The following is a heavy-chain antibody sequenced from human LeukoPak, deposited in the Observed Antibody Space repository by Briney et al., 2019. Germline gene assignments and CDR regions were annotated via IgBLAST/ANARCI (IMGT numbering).Heavy chain of an antibody. CDR2: MNPNSGGT. J-gene: IGHJ3*02. V-gene: IGHV1-2*02. Sequence: ASVKVSCKASGYTFIDFYMHWVRQAPGQGLEWMGWMNPNSGGTNSAQRFQGRVTMTRDKSIGTAYMELSGLRSDDTAVYYCARSLATDDAFAIWGQGTVVTVSS. CDR1: GYTFIDFY. CDR3: ARSLATDDAFAI.